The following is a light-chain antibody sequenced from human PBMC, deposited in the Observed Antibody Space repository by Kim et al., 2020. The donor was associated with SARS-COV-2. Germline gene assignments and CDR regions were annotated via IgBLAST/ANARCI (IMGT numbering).Light chain of an antibody. CDR3: QSPDRPGTFWV. Sequence: SYELTQPPSLSVSPGQTASITCSAEVWSEQYDDWFQQKPGQAPLVLIYKDTKRPSGIPERFYGSSSGTTVTLTISPVQAEDDAHYHCQSPDRPGTFWVFGGGTQLTVL. CDR1: VWSEQY. CDR2: KDT. V-gene: IGLV3-25*03. J-gene: IGLJ3*02.